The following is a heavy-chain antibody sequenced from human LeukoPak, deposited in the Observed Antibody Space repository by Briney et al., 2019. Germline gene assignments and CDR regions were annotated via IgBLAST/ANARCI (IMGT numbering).Heavy chain of an antibody. CDR2: ISGSGSRM. Sequence: PGRSLRLSCAASGFTFSSYSMNWVRQTPGKGLEWISYISGSGSRMYYAGSVKGRFTISRDNAKNSLYLQMNSLSAEDTAVYYCARMNYVSSGWGAPFDYWGQGTLVTVSS. J-gene: IGHJ4*02. CDR3: ARMNYVSSGWGAPFDY. D-gene: IGHD1-7*01. CDR1: GFTFSSYS. V-gene: IGHV3-48*04.